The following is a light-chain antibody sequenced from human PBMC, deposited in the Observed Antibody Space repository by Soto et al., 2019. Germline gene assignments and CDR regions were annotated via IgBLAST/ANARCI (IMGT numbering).Light chain of an antibody. CDR2: DVN. Sequence: QSALTQPASVSGSPGQSITISCTGTSSDVGGYNFVSWYQQHPGKVPKLMIFDVNRRPSGVSDRFSGSKSGNTASLTISGLQAEDEGDYYCCSYTRSSTHVFGSGTKRTVL. V-gene: IGLV2-14*03. CDR1: SSDVGGYNF. CDR3: CSYTRSSTHV. J-gene: IGLJ1*01.